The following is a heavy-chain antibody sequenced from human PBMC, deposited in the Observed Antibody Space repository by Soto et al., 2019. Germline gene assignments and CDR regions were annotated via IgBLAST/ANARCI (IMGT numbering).Heavy chain of an antibody. CDR3: ARGPYYDLIWNYYYMDV. V-gene: IGHV4-59*08. J-gene: IGHJ6*03. CDR2: IYYSGST. CDR1: GGSISGHY. D-gene: IGHD3-16*01. Sequence: QVQLQESGPGLVKPSETLSLTCSVSGGSISGHYWTWVRQTPGKGLEWIGYIYYSGSTNSNPSLKRRVTISVDTSKNQFSLRLTSVTAADTAVYYCARGPYYDLIWNYYYMDVWGKGTTVTVSS.